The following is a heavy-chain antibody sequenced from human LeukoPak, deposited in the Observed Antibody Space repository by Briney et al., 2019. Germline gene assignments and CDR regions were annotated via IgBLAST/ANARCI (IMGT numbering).Heavy chain of an antibody. J-gene: IGHJ4*02. Sequence: GGSLRLSCAASGFTFSSYSMNWVRQAPGKGLEWVSSISSSSSYIYYADSVKGRFTISRDNAKNSLYLQMNSLRAEDTAVYYRATQGPNNDFWSGYYTGVDDYWGQGTLVTVSS. CDR1: GFTFSSYS. D-gene: IGHD3-3*01. CDR3: ATQGPNNDFWSGYYTGVDDY. V-gene: IGHV3-21*01. CDR2: ISSSSSYI.